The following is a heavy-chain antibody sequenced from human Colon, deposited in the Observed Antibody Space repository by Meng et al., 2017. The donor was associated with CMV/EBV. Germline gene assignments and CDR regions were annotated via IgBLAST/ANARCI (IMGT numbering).Heavy chain of an antibody. CDR1: GYTFNNYD. V-gene: IGHV1-18*01. J-gene: IGHJ4*02. Sequence: ASVKVSCKASGYTFNNYDIAWVRQAPGQGLEWMGWISAYNGNTNYAQKLQGRVTMTTDTSTSTAYMELRSLRSDDTAVYYCARVDGYDMYYFDYWGQGTLVTVSS. CDR2: ISAYNGNT. D-gene: IGHD5-12*01. CDR3: ARVDGYDMYYFDY.